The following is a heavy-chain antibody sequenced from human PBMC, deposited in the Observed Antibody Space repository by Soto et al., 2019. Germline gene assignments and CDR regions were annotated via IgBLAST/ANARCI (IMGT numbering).Heavy chain of an antibody. CDR2: FIPIFRTL. CDR1: GGIFGSHG. V-gene: IGHV1-69*01. D-gene: IGHD3-22*01. J-gene: IGHJ3*01. CDR3: VRDRRIYYSDPHDEFVASDYEV. Sequence: QVQLIQSEAEVKKPGSSVRVPCTASGGIFGSHGFSWVRQAPGQRLEWEGGFIPIFRTLTYTEKFQARVRIAADESTNTVYLDLSSLTSEDTAVYYCVRDRRIYYSDPHDEFVASDYEVWGQGTMVSVSS.